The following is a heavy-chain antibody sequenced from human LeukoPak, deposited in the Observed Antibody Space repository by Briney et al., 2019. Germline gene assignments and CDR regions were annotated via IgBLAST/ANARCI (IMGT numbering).Heavy chain of an antibody. CDR3: ARDRSTPPRRDMVRGVPYFDY. CDR1: GYTFTGYY. Sequence: WASVKVSCKASGYTFTGYYMHWVRQAPGQGLEWMGWINPNSGGTNYAQKFQGRVTMTRDTSTSTVYMELSSLRSEDTAVYYCARDRSTPPRRDMVRGVPYFDYWGQGTLVTVSS. CDR2: INPNSGGT. J-gene: IGHJ4*02. V-gene: IGHV1-2*02. D-gene: IGHD3-10*01.